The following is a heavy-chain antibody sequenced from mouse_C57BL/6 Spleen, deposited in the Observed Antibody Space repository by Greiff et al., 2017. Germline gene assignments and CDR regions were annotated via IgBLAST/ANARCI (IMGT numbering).Heavy chain of an antibody. J-gene: IGHJ3*01. Sequence: VQLKESGTVLARPGASVKMSCKTSGYTFTSYWLHWVKQRPGRGLVWIGALLPGNSDTSSNQKFKGKANLTAVPSASTAYMELSSLTNEDSAVDYCTSPDYYGSSHGAYWGQGTLVTVSA. CDR1: GYTFTSYW. D-gene: IGHD1-1*01. V-gene: IGHV1-5*01. CDR2: LLPGNSDT. CDR3: TSPDYYGSSHGAY.